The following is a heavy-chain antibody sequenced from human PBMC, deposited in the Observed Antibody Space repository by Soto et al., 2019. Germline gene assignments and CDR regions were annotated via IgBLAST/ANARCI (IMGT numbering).Heavy chain of an antibody. J-gene: IGHJ4*02. Sequence: TETLSLTCTVSAGSISSGDYYWSWIRQPPGKGLEWIGYSYYSGSTNYTPSLKSRVTISVDTSKNQFSLRLSSVTAADTAVYSCARHPAVTGTAAYFDYWGRGTLVTVSS. CDR1: AGSISSGDYY. CDR2: SYYSGST. V-gene: IGHV4-61*08. CDR3: ARHPAVTGTAAYFDY. D-gene: IGHD6-13*01.